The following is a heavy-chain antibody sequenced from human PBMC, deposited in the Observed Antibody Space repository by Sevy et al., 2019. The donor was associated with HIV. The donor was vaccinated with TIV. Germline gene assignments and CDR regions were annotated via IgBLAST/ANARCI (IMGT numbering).Heavy chain of an antibody. CDR3: ARDLPPSATTVAHFDC. CDR2: LSGGGGST. CDR1: GFTFSSYA. J-gene: IGHJ4*02. Sequence: GGSLRLSCAASGFTFSSYAMNWVRQAPGKGLQWVSGLSGGGGSTYYADSVKGRFAISRDNSKNTLYLQMNSLRAEDTAVYYCARDLPPSATTVAHFDCWGQGTLVTVSS. V-gene: IGHV3-23*01. D-gene: IGHD4-17*01.